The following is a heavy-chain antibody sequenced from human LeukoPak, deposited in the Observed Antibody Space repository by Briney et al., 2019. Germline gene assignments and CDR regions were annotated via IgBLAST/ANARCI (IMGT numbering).Heavy chain of an antibody. CDR2: INPSGGST. V-gene: IGHV1-46*01. CDR3: ARIAGGGNWFDP. CDR1: GYTFTSYY. J-gene: IGHJ5*02. Sequence: ASVKVSCKASGYTFTSYYMHWVRQAPGQGLEWMGIINPSGGSTSYAQKFQGRVTMTTDTSTSTAYMELRSLRSDDTAVYYCARIAGGGNWFDPWGQGTLVTVSS. D-gene: IGHD2-15*01.